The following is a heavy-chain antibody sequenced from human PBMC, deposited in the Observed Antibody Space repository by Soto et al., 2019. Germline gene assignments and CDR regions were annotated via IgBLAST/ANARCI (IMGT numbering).Heavy chain of an antibody. CDR3: ARSSPGGANTILGVVPYYYYYLDV. CDR2: IYYSGST. V-gene: IGHV4-59*01. Sequence: SETLSLTCTVSGGSISSYYWSWIRQPPGKGLEWIGYIYYSGSTNYNPSLKSRVTISVDTSKNQFSLKLSSVTAADTAVYYCARSSPGGANTILGVVPYYYYYLDVGGKGPRVTVP. J-gene: IGHJ6*03. D-gene: IGHD3-3*01. CDR1: GGSISSYY.